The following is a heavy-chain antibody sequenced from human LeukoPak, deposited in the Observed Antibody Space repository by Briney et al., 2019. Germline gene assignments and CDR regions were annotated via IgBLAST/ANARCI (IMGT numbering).Heavy chain of an antibody. CDR3: ARDSGVVVIREYYYYGMDV. D-gene: IGHD3-22*01. Sequence: GSSVTVSCTASGGTFSSYAISWVRQAPGQGLEWMGGIIPIFGTANYAQKFQGRVTITADESTSTAYMELSSPRSEDTAVYYCARDSGVVVIREYYYYGMDVWGQGTTVTVSS. J-gene: IGHJ6*02. CDR2: IIPIFGTA. V-gene: IGHV1-69*01. CDR1: GGTFSSYA.